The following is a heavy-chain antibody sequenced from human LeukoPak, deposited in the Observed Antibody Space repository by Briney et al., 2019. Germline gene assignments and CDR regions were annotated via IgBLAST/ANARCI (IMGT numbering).Heavy chain of an antibody. CDR3: ARGLGWYCSGGSCYSGAFDI. V-gene: IGHV3-11*06. Sequence: GGSLRLSCAASGFTFSDYYMSWIRQAPGKGLEWVSYISSSSSYIYYADSVKGRFTISRDNAKNSLYLQMNSLRAEDTAVYYCARGLGWYCSGGSCYSGAFDIWGQGTMVTVSS. J-gene: IGHJ3*02. CDR2: ISSSSSYI. D-gene: IGHD2-15*01. CDR1: GFTFSDYY.